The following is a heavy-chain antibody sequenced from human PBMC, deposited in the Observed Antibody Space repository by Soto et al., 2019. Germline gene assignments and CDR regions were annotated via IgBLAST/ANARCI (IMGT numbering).Heavy chain of an antibody. J-gene: IGHJ6*02. Sequence: ASVKVSCKASGYTFTSYDINWVRQATGQGLEWMGWMNPNSGNTGYAQRFQGRVTMTRNTSISTAYMELSSLRSEDTAVYYCASHMAGYYYYGMDVWGQGTTVTVSS. V-gene: IGHV1-8*01. CDR2: MNPNSGNT. CDR3: ASHMAGYYYYGMDV. CDR1: GYTFTSYD.